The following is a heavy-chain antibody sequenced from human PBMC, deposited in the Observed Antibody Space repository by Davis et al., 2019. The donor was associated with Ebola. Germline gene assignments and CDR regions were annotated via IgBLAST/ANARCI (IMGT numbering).Heavy chain of an antibody. CDR2: IYPGDSDT. V-gene: IGHV5-51*01. CDR3: ARHAMGGLVVVPAAISGALVAFDI. Sequence: GESLKISCKGSGYSFTNSWIGWVRQMPGKGLEWMGIIYPGDSDTRYSPSFQGQVTISADKSISTAYLQWSSLKASDTAMYYCARHAMGGLVVVPAAISGALVAFDIWGQGTMVTVSS. D-gene: IGHD2-2*02. CDR1: GYSFTNSW. J-gene: IGHJ3*02.